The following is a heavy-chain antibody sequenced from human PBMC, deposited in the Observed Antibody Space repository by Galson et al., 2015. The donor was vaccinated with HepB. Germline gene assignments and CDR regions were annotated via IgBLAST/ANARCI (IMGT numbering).Heavy chain of an antibody. D-gene: IGHD6-6*01. CDR3: ARSGSYSSSSLGMDV. CDR2: INAGNGNT. V-gene: IGHV1-3*01. CDR1: GYTFTSYA. Sequence: SCKASGYTFTSYAMHWVRQAPGQRLEWMGWINAGNGNTKYSQKFQGRVTITRDTFASTAYMELSSLRSEDTAVYYCARSGSYSSSSLGMDVWGQGNTVTVSS. J-gene: IGHJ6*02.